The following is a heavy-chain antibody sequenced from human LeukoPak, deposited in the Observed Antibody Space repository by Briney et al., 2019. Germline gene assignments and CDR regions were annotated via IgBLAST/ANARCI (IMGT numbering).Heavy chain of an antibody. D-gene: IGHD3-10*01. CDR1: GGSFSGYY. CDR2: INHSGST. J-gene: IGHJ4*02. V-gene: IGHV4-34*01. CDR3: ARLKEVYYYGSGSYYNGDY. Sequence: SETLSLTCAVYGGSFSGYYCSWIRQPPGKGLEWIGEINHSGSTNYNPSLKSRVTISVGTSKNQFSLKLSSVTAADTAVYYCARLKEVYYYGSGSYYNGDYWGQGTLVTVSS.